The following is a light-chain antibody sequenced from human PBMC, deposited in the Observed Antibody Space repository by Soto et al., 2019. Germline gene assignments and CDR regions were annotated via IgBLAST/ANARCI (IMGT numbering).Light chain of an antibody. CDR1: QSISSW. Sequence: DIQMTQSPSTLSASVGDRVTITCRASQSISSWLAWYQQKPGKAPKLLIYDASSLESGVPSRFSGSGSGTEFTLTISSLQPDDFACDDCQQYNSYMWTFGQGTKVEIK. CDR2: DAS. V-gene: IGKV1-5*01. CDR3: QQYNSYMWT. J-gene: IGKJ1*01.